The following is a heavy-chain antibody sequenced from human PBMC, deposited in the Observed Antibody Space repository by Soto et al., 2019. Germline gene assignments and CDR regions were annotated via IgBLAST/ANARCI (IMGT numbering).Heavy chain of an antibody. CDR2: IHPSGVN. J-gene: IGHJ4*02. D-gene: IGHD5-18*01. CDR3: ARGQDSAKIGY. Sequence: SETVSLTCAVHGGSVSGYYWTWIRQPPGKGLEWIGEIHPSGVNNYNASLSSRVAMSLDSSKNQFSLTLTSIIVADTAVYYCARGQDSAKIGYWGPGTLVTVSS. V-gene: IGHV4-34*01. CDR1: GGSVSGYY.